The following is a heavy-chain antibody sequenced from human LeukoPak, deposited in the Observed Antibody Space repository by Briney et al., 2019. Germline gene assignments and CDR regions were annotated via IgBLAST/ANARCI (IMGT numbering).Heavy chain of an antibody. CDR2: IYYSGST. V-gene: IGHV4-39*01. Sequence: SETLPLTCTVSGGSISSSSYYWGWIRQPPGKGLEWIGSIYYSGSTYCNPSLKSRVTISVDTSKNQFSLKLSSVTAADTAVYYCARQTYYYGSGRFYNAGNWFDPWGQGTLVTVSS. J-gene: IGHJ5*02. CDR3: ARQTYYYGSGRFYNAGNWFDP. D-gene: IGHD3-10*01. CDR1: GGSISSSSYY.